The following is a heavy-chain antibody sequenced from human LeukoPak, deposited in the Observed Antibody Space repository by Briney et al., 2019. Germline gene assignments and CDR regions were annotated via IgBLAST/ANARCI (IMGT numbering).Heavy chain of an antibody. CDR1: GGSISSYY. J-gene: IGHJ1*01. CDR3: ARVGLFYDSSGYYYAQYFQH. V-gene: IGHV4-59*01. Sequence: PSETLSLTCTVSGGSISSYYWSWIRQPPGKGLEWIGYIYYSGSTNYNPSLKSRVTISVDTSKSQFSLKLSSVTAADTAVYYCARVGLFYDSSGYYYAQYFQHWGQGTLVTVSS. D-gene: IGHD3-22*01. CDR2: IYYSGST.